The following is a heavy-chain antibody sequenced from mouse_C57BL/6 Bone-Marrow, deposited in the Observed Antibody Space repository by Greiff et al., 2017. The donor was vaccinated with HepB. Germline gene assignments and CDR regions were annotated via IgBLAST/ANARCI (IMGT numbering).Heavy chain of an antibody. CDR1: GFTFSSYA. CDR3: TRDHYYGSSYDAMDY. CDR2: ISSGGDYI. J-gene: IGHJ4*01. V-gene: IGHV5-9-1*02. D-gene: IGHD1-1*01. Sequence: EVKLEESGEGLVKPGGSLKLSCAASGFTFSSYAMSWVRQTPEKRLEWVAYISSGGDYIYYADTVKGRFTISRDNARNTLYLQMSSLKSEDTAMYYCTRDHYYGSSYDAMDYWGQGTSVTVSS.